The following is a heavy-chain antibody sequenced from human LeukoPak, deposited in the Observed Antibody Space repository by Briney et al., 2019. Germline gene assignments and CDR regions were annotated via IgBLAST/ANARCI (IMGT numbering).Heavy chain of an antibody. D-gene: IGHD4-23*01. Sequence: ASVKVSCKASGYTFTSYYMHWVRQAPGQGLEWMGIINPSGGSTSYAQKFQGRVTMTRDTSTSTVYMELSSLRSEDTAVYYCARESLKYGGNSNNWFDPWGQGTLVTVSS. V-gene: IGHV1-46*01. CDR2: INPSGGST. CDR3: ARESLKYGGNSNNWFDP. J-gene: IGHJ5*02. CDR1: GYTFTSYY.